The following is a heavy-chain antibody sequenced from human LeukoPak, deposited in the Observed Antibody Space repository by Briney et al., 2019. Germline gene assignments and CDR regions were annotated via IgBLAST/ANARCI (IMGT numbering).Heavy chain of an antibody. Sequence: GGSLRLSCAASGFTFSTYGMTWVRQAPGKGPEWVSYISSSSSNIYYADSVKGRFTISRENAKNSLYLQMSSLRDDDTALYYCARVGGFGDYKLWVYWGQGTLVTVSS. CDR2: ISSSSSNI. CDR3: ARVGGFGDYKLWVY. CDR1: GFTFSTYG. V-gene: IGHV3-48*02. J-gene: IGHJ4*02. D-gene: IGHD4-17*01.